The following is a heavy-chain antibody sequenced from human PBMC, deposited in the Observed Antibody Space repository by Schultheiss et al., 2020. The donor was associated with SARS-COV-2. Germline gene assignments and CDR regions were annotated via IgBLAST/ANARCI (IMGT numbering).Heavy chain of an antibody. J-gene: IGHJ4*02. V-gene: IGHV4-34*01. CDR2: INHSGST. CDR1: GGSFSGYY. CDR3: ARGDRYSSSMSSLDY. D-gene: IGHD6-6*01. Sequence: SETLSLTCAVYGGSFSGYYWSWIRQPPGKGLEWIGEINHSGSTKYNPSLKSRVNISVDTSKNQFSLKLSSVTAADTAVYYCARGDRYSSSMSSLDYWGQGTLVTVSS.